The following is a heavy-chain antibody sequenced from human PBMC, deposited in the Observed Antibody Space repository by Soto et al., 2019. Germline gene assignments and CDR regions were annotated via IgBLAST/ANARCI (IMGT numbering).Heavy chain of an antibody. D-gene: IGHD4-17*01. CDR1: GYSISSGYY. Sequence: KTSETLSLTCAVSGYSISSGYYWGWIRQPPGKGLEWIGSIYHSGSTYYNPSLKSRVTISVDTSKNQFSLKLSSVTAADTAVYYCARNAPLTTVTTQNHHAFDIFGQGTMVAVSS. V-gene: IGHV4-38-2*01. J-gene: IGHJ3*02. CDR2: IYHSGST. CDR3: ARNAPLTTVTTQNHHAFDI.